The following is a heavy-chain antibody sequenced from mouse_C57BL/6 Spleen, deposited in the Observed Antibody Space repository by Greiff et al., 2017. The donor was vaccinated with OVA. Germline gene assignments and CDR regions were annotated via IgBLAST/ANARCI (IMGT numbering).Heavy chain of an antibody. Sequence: QVQLKQPGAELVKPGASVKMSCKASGYTFTSYWITWVKQRPGQGLEWIGDIYPGSGSTNYNEKFKSKATLTVDTSSSTAYMQLSSLASEDSAVYYCATVAIRRFDVWGTGTTVTVSS. J-gene: IGHJ1*03. CDR1: GYTFTSYW. CDR2: IYPGSGST. CDR3: ATVAIRRFDV. V-gene: IGHV1-55*01. D-gene: IGHD1-1*01.